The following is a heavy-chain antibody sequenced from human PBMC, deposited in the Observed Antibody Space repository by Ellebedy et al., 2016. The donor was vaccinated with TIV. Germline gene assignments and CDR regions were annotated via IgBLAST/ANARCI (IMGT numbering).Heavy chain of an antibody. CDR3: ARGYLENSFDY. CDR1: GFVFNKYS. V-gene: IGHV3-48*02. J-gene: IGHJ4*02. D-gene: IGHD1-26*01. CDR2: ISGDSGTI. Sequence: GESLKISCAASGFVFNKYSMDWVRQAPGKGLEWVSFISGDSGTIYYADSVQGRFTISRDNAKNSLYLQMSNLRDEDTAVYYCARGYLENSFDYWGQGTLITVSS.